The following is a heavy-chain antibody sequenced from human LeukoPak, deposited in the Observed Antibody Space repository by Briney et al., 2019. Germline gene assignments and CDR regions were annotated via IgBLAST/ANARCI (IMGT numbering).Heavy chain of an antibody. CDR3: AKVGTDYYMDV. CDR2: ISYDGSNK. V-gene: IGHV3-30*01. J-gene: IGHJ6*03. Sequence: GGSLRLSCAASGFTFSSYAMHWVRQAPGKGLEWVAVISYDGSNKYYADSVKGRFTISRDNSKNTLYLQMNSLRAADTAVYYCAKVGTDYYMDVWGKGTTVTVSS. CDR1: GFTFSSYA.